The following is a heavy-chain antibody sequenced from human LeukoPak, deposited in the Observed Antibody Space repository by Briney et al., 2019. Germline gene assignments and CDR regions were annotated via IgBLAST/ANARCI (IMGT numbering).Heavy chain of an antibody. V-gene: IGHV3-15*01. CDR2: IKSKTDGETT. Sequence: GGSLRLSCVDSGFTFTNAWMSWVRQAPGKGLEWIGRIKSKTDGETTNYAEPVRGRFTISRDDSKSAVYLQMNSLKIEDTAVYYCTTDLGTYYHGSQRLIPIDYWGQGTLVTVSS. D-gene: IGHD3-10*01. CDR1: GFTFTNAW. J-gene: IGHJ4*02. CDR3: TTDLGTYYHGSQRLIPIDY.